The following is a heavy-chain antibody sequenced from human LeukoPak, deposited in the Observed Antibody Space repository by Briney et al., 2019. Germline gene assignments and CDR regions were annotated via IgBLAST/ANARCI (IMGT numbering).Heavy chain of an antibody. Sequence: GGSLRLSCAASGFTFSSYGMHWVRQAPGKGLEWVAVIWYDGSNKYYPDSVKGRFTISRDNSKNTLYLQMNSLRAEDTAVYYCARERSTVAPPHPFDYWGQGTLVTVSS. CDR3: ARERSTVAPPHPFDY. CDR2: IWYDGSNK. J-gene: IGHJ4*02. CDR1: GFTFSSYG. D-gene: IGHD4-23*01. V-gene: IGHV3-33*01.